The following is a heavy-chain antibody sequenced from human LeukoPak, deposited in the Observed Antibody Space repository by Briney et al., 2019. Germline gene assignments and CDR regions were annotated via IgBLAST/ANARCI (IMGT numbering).Heavy chain of an antibody. CDR2: IYYSGST. CDR3: ARVVEPGGLSPDY. Sequence: PSQTLSLTCTVSGGSISSGDYYWSWIRQPPGKGLEWIGYIYYSGSTYYNPSLKSRVTISVDTSKNQFSLKLSSVTAADTAVYYCARVVEPGGLSPDYWGQGTLVTVSS. J-gene: IGHJ4*02. CDR1: GGSISSGDYY. V-gene: IGHV4-30-4*08. D-gene: IGHD2-2*01.